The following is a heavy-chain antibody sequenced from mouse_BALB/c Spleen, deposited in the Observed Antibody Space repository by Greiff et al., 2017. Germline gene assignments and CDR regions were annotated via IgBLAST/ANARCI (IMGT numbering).Heavy chain of an antibody. Sequence: EVKLVESGGGLVKPGGSLKLSCAASGFTFSSYAMSWVRQSPEKRLEWVAEISSGGSYTYYPDTVTGRFTISRDNAKNTLYLEMSSLRSEDTAMYYCARRVFAYWGQGTLVTVSA. J-gene: IGHJ3*01. CDR1: GFTFSSYA. V-gene: IGHV5-9-4*01. CDR3: ARRVFAY. CDR2: ISSGGSYT.